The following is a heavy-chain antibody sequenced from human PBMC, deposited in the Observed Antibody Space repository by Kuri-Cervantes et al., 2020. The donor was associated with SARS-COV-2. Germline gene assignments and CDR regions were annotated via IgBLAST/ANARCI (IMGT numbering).Heavy chain of an antibody. CDR2: ISYDGSNK. J-gene: IGHJ6*02. V-gene: IGHV3-30-3*01. D-gene: IGHD2-2*01. CDR3: ARDSSIVVGRKGYYGMDV. CDR1: GFTFSSYA. Sequence: LSLTCAASGFTFSSYAMHWVRQAPGKGLEWVAVISYDGSNKYYADSVKGRFTISRDNAKNSLYLQMNSLRVEDTAVYYCARDSSIVVGRKGYYGMDVWGQGTTVTVSS.